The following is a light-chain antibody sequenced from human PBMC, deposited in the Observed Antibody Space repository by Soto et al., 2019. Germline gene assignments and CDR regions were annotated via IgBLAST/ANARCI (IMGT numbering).Light chain of an antibody. CDR3: SSYAGSNNHV. V-gene: IGLV2-8*01. CDR1: SSDVGGYNY. J-gene: IGLJ1*01. Sequence: QSALTQPPSASGSPGQSVTISCTGTSSDVGGYNYVSWYQQHPGKAPKLMIYEVSKRPSGVPDRFSGSKSGNTASLTVSGLQAEDEADYYCSSYAGSNNHVFXTGTKATVL. CDR2: EVS.